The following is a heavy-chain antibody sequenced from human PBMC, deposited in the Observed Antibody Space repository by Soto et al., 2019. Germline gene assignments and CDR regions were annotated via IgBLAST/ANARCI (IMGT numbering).Heavy chain of an antibody. V-gene: IGHV3-23*01. CDR1: GFTFSSYA. CDR3: AKDTVYYDILTGYYGYFDY. J-gene: IGHJ4*02. D-gene: IGHD3-9*01. Sequence: GGSLRLSCAASGFTFSSYAMSWVRQAPGKGLEWVLAISGSGGSTYYADSVKGRFTISRDNSKNTLYLQMNSLRAEDTAVYYCAKDTVYYDILTGYYGYFDYWGQGTLVTVSS. CDR2: ISGSGGST.